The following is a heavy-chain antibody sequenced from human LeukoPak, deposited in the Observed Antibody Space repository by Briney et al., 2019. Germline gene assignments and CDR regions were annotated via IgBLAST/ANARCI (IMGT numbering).Heavy chain of an antibody. CDR1: GFTFSSYA. J-gene: IGHJ4*02. CDR3: AKDPDYGGNSGVDYFDY. Sequence: PGRSLGLSCAASGFTFSSYAMSWVRQAPGKGLEWVSAISGSGGSAYYADSVKGRFTISRDNSKNTLYLQMNSLRAEDTAVYYCAKDPDYGGNSGVDYFDYWGQGTLVTVSS. D-gene: IGHD4-23*01. V-gene: IGHV3-23*01. CDR2: ISGSGGSA.